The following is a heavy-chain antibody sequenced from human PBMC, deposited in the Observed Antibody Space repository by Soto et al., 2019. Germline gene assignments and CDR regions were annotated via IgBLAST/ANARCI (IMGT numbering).Heavy chain of an antibody. CDR2: TGPHNGNT. CDR1: GDTFGSYG. V-gene: IGHV1-18*04. Sequence: DSVKVSCKTSGDTFGSYGSSWVRQAPGQGLEWMGWTGPHNGNTNYAQRLQGRVTMTTDTSTRTAYLEVRSLRSDDTSVYYCARHRCIASFDYWG. CDR3: ARHRCIASFDY. D-gene: IGHD2-21*01. J-gene: IGHJ4*01.